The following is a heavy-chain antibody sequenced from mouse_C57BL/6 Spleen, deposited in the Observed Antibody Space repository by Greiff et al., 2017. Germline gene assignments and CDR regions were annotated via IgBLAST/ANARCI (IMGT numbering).Heavy chain of an antibody. V-gene: IGHV5-17*01. Sequence: EVKLVESGGGLVKPGGSLKLSCAASGFTFSDYGMHWVRQAPEKGLEWVAYISSGSSTIYYADTVKGRFTISRDNAKNTLFLQMTSLRSEDTAMYYCARNDYVLYYFDYWGQGTTLTVSS. CDR1: GFTFSDYG. CDR2: ISSGSSTI. CDR3: ARNDYVLYYFDY. D-gene: IGHD2-4*01. J-gene: IGHJ2*01.